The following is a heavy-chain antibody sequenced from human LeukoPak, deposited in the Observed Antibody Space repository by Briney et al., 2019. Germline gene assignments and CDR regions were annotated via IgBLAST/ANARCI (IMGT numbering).Heavy chain of an antibody. CDR2: ISGSGGST. CDR1: GFTFSSYA. V-gene: IGHV3-23*01. J-gene: IGHJ6*02. Sequence: GGSLRLSCAASGFTFSSYAMSWVRQAPGKGLEWVSAISGSGGSTYYADSVKGRFTISRDNSKNPLYLQMNSLRAEDTAVYYCAKKEQSPFYYYYGMDVWGQGTTVTVSS. CDR3: AKKEQSPFYYYYGMDV. D-gene: IGHD6-19*01.